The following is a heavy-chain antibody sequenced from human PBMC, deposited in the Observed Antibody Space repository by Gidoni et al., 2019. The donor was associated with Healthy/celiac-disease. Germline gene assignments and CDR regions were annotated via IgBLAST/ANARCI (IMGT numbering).Heavy chain of an antibody. D-gene: IGHD2-15*01. J-gene: IGHJ3*02. Sequence: QVQLVQSGAEVKKPGYSVKVSCKASGGTFSSYAISWVRQAPGQGLEWMGGIMPICGTANDAQKVQGRVTITADNSKSTAYMELSSLRSEDTAVYYCARDQSTQTPYDIWGQGTMVTVSS. CDR3: ARDQSTQTPYDI. V-gene: IGHV1-69*06. CDR2: IMPICGTA. CDR1: GGTFSSYA.